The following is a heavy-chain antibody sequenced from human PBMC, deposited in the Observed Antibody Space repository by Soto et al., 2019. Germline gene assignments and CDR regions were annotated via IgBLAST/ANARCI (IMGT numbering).Heavy chain of an antibody. CDR1: GFTFSSYD. CDR3: ASYTLIKIVLRFLEWLLSLGENYYYYMDV. J-gene: IGHJ6*03. Sequence: PGGSLRLSCAASGFTFSSYDMHWVRQATGKGLEWVSAIGTAGDTYYPGSVKGRFTISRENAKNSLYLQMNSLRAGDTAVYYCASYTLIKIVLRFLEWLLSLGENYYYYMDVWGKGTTVTVSS. D-gene: IGHD3-3*01. CDR2: IGTAGDT. V-gene: IGHV3-13*01.